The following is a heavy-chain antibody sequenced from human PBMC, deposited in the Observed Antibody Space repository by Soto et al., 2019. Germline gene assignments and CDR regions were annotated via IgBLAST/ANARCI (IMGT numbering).Heavy chain of an antibody. CDR2: ISHSGST. D-gene: IGHD2-2*01. V-gene: IGHV4-4*02. Sequence: QVQLQESGPGLVKPSGTLSLTCTVSGDSISGTYWWSWVRQPPGKGLEWIGEISHSGSTTYNPSLTSQLILSFXKSKNQFSLKVISVTAADTAVYYCARVMPAYGMDVWGQGTTVTVS. CDR1: GDSISGTYW. J-gene: IGHJ6*02. CDR3: ARVMPAYGMDV.